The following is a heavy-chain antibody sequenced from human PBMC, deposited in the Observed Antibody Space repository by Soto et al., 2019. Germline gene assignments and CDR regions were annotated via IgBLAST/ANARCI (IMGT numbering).Heavy chain of an antibody. Sequence: GGSLRLSCAASGFTFSSYAMHWVRQAPGKGLEWVAVISYDGSNKYYADSVKGRFTISRDNSKNTLYLQMNSLRAEDTAVYYCARDLRDYGDYGGSYYYGMDVWGQGTTVTVSS. CDR3: ARDLRDYGDYGGSYYYGMDV. V-gene: IGHV3-30-3*01. CDR1: GFTFSSYA. CDR2: ISYDGSNK. J-gene: IGHJ6*02. D-gene: IGHD4-17*01.